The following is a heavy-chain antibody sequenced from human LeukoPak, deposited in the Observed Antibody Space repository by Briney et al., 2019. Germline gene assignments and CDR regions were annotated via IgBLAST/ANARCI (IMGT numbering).Heavy chain of an antibody. V-gene: IGHV3-23*01. CDR3: ANPYCGGDRYFYFDS. CDR2: ISDSGGST. CDR1: GFTFSSYA. Sequence: PGGSLRLSCAASGFTFSSYAMSWVRQAPGKGLEWVSAISDSGGSTYYADSVKGRFTISRDNSKNTLDLQMNSLRAEDTAVYYCANPYCGGDRYFYFDSWGQGTLVTVSS. D-gene: IGHD2-21*02. J-gene: IGHJ4*02.